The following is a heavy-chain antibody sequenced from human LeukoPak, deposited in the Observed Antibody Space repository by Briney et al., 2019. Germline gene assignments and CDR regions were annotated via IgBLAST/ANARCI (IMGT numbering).Heavy chain of an antibody. J-gene: IGHJ4*02. CDR2: IWYDGSNK. CDR3: ARDAYGGNPHFDY. D-gene: IGHD4-17*01. CDR1: GFTFSSYG. V-gene: IGHV3-33*01. Sequence: PGRSLRLSCAASGFTFSSYGMHWVRQAPGKGLEWVAVIWYDGSNKYYADSVKGRFTISRDNSKNTLYLQMNSLRAEDTAVYYCARDAYGGNPHFDYWGQGTLVTVSS.